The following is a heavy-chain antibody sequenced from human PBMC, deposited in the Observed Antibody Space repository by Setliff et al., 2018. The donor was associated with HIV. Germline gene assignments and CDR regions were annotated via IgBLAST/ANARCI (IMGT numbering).Heavy chain of an antibody. CDR1: GDTFIRHA. Sequence: SVKVSCKASGDTFIRHAVTWVRQAPGQGLKWMGGIIPPLHKTHHAQKFQGRLTITADSSARVVYMELRSLTSDDTAVYYCARARTDYYDRGRRSHYYIDVWARGATVTVSS. V-gene: IGHV1-69*10. CDR2: IIPPLHKT. CDR3: ARARTDYYDRGRRSHYYIDV. D-gene: IGHD3-22*01. J-gene: IGHJ6*03.